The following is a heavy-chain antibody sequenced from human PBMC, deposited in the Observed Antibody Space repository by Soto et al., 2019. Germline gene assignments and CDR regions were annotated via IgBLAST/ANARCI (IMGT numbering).Heavy chain of an antibody. D-gene: IGHD2-2*01. CDR3: ARGLQAAAAF. CDR2: INPSGSP. CDR1: GGSFRGYS. J-gene: IGHJ4*02. Sequence: QVQLQPWGAGLLKPSETLSLTCAVYGGSFRGYSWSWIRQPPGLGLEWLGEINPSGSPSYNPSLESRVTISVDTSKTHLPLRLTSATAADTAVYFCARGLQAAAAFWGQGTLVTGSS. V-gene: IGHV4-34*01.